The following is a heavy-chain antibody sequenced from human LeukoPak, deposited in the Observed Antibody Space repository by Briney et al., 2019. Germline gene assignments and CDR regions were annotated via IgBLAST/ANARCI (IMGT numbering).Heavy chain of an antibody. J-gene: IGHJ4*02. D-gene: IGHD1-26*01. Sequence: GGSLRLSCAASGFTFSDSYMSWIRQAPGKGLEWVSYISSSSTYTNYADSVKGRFTISRDDAKNSLYLQMNSLRAEDTAVYYCAKAGGACDYWGQGTLVTVSS. CDR3: AKAGGACDY. CDR1: GFTFSDSY. CDR2: ISSSSTYT. V-gene: IGHV3-11*06.